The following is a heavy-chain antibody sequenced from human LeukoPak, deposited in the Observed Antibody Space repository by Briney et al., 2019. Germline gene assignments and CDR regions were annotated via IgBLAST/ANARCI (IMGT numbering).Heavy chain of an antibody. D-gene: IGHD6-13*01. V-gene: IGHV4-39*01. CDR1: GGSISSSSYL. CDR2: ISYSGST. Sequence: ASGTLSLTCAVSGGSISSSSYLWGWIRQPPGEGLEWIGSISYSGSTHYNPSLKSRVTISVDTSKNQFSLKLRSVTAADTAVYYCSAAGTYRFDPWGQGTLVTVSS. J-gene: IGHJ5*02. CDR3: SAAGTYRFDP.